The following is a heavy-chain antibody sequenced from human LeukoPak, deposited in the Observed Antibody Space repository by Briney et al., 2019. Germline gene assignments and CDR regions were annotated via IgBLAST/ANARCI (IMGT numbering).Heavy chain of an antibody. D-gene: IGHD5-12*01. V-gene: IGHV4-59*01. Sequence: SETLSLTCTVSGGSISSYYWSWIRQPPGKGLEWIGYIYYSGSTNYNPSLKSRVTISVDTSKNQFSLTLSSVTAADTAVYYCARVDIVATMNFDYWGQGTLVTVSS. CDR3: ARVDIVATMNFDY. J-gene: IGHJ4*02. CDR1: GGSISSYY. CDR2: IYYSGST.